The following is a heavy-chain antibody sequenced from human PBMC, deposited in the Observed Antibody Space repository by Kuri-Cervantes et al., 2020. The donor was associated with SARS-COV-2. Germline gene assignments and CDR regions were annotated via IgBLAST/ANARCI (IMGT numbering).Heavy chain of an antibody. J-gene: IGHJ4*02. Sequence: GGSLRLSCAASGFTVSSNYMSWVRQAPGKGLEWVSVIYSCGSTYYADSVKGRFTISRDNSKNTLYLQMNSLRAEDTAVYYCAKVGVSGYSLSAFDYWGQGTRVTGYS. CDR2: IYSCGST. V-gene: IGHV3-66*03. CDR3: AKVGVSGYSLSAFDY. CDR1: GFTVSSNY. D-gene: IGHD5-18*01.